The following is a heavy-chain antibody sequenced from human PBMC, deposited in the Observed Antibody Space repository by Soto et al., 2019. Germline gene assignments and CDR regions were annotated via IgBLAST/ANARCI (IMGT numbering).Heavy chain of an antibody. Sequence: GGSLRLSCAASGFTFSSYAMQWVRQAPGKGLEWVSGISYDGSNKYYADSVKGRFTISRDNSKNTLYLQMNSLRAEDTAVYYCTRDLYMRNYVRYYFDYWGQGTLVTVSS. V-gene: IGHV3-30*04. CDR3: TRDLYMRNYVRYYFDY. CDR1: GFTFSSYA. CDR2: ISYDGSNK. D-gene: IGHD1-7*01. J-gene: IGHJ4*02.